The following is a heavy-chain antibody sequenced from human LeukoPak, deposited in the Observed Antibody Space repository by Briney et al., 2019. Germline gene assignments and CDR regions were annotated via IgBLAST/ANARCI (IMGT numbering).Heavy chain of an antibody. V-gene: IGHV3-23*01. CDR3: AIGCHCIYGLSSWFDP. CDR2: MSAGTDT. Sequence: PGGSLRLSCEASGHTFTNSALGWLRQAPGKGLEWVSGMSAGTDTYYADSVRGRFTISRDISKDTLYLQMDRLRADDTAVYYCAIGCHCIYGLSSWFDPWGQGTLVIVFS. D-gene: IGHD4-17*01. CDR1: GHTFTNSA. J-gene: IGHJ5*02.